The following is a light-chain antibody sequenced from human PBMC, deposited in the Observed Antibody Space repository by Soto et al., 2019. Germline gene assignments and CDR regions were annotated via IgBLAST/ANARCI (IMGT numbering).Light chain of an antibody. Sequence: QSVLTHPPSASGTPGQRVTISCSGSTSNIGSNYVYWYQQLPGTAPKLLIYRDSQRPSGVPDRFSGSKSGTSASLDISGLRSEDEADYYCAAWDDRLTGRVFGGGTKLPVL. CDR3: AAWDDRLTGRV. CDR1: TSNIGSNY. J-gene: IGLJ2*01. CDR2: RDS. V-gene: IGLV1-47*01.